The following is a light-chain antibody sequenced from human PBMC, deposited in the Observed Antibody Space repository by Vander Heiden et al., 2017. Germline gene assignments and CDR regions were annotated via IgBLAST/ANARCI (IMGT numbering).Light chain of an antibody. Sequence: QSALTQPPSASGSPGQSVTISCTGTSSDVGGYNYVSWYQQNQGKAPKLMIYEVSKRPAGVPDRFSGSKSGNTASLTVSGLQAEDEADYYCSSYAGSTFYVFGTGTKVTVL. V-gene: IGLV2-8*01. J-gene: IGLJ1*01. CDR2: EVS. CDR1: SSDVGGYNY. CDR3: SSYAGSTFYV.